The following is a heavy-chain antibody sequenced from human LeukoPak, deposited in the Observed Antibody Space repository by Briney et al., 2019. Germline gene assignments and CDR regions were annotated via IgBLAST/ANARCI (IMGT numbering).Heavy chain of an antibody. V-gene: IGHV4-59*12. D-gene: IGHD3-3*01. CDR1: GGSISTYY. CDR3: AREKVAYDFWSGYYRRYFDY. CDR2: VYYSGST. J-gene: IGHJ4*02. Sequence: SETLSLTCTVSGGSISTYYWSWIRQPPGKGLEWTGYVYYSGSTNYNPSLKSRVTISVDTSKNQFSLKLSSVTAADTAVYYCAREKVAYDFWSGYYRRYFDYWGQGTLVTVSS.